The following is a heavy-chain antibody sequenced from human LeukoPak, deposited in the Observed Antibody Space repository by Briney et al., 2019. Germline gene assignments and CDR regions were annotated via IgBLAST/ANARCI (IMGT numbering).Heavy chain of an antibody. J-gene: IGHJ5*02. CDR3: ASDRKDNWNYIT. Sequence: GASVKVSCKASGYTFTSYAISRMRQAHGQGLEWMGGISSIFGTANYAQKFQGRVTITTDESTSTAYMELSSLRSEDTAVYYCASDRKDNWNYITWGQGTLVTVSS. CDR1: GYTFTSYA. CDR2: ISSIFGTA. V-gene: IGHV1-69*05. D-gene: IGHD1-7*01.